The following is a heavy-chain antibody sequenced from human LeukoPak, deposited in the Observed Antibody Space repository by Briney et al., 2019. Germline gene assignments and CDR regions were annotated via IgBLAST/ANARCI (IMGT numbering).Heavy chain of an antibody. J-gene: IGHJ3*02. D-gene: IGHD3-22*01. Sequence: VASVTVSCKASGYTFTASYMHWVRPSPRPRPEWMAWINPNRGGTNYTQNFQGRVTIIRYTSISTAYMELSRLRSHDTAVYYRARDPGDSSVAFDIWGQGTMVSVSS. V-gene: IGHV1-2*02. CDR3: ARDPGDSSVAFDI. CDR2: INPNRGGT. CDR1: GYTFTASY.